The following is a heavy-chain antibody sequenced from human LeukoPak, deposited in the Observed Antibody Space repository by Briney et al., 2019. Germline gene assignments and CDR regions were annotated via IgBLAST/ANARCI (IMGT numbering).Heavy chain of an antibody. CDR1: GFTFDDYA. J-gene: IGHJ4*02. V-gene: IGHV3-9*01. CDR2: ISWNSGSI. Sequence: GGSLRLSCAASGFTFDDYAMHWVRQAPGKGLEWVSGISWNSGSIGYADSVKGRFTISRDNAKNSLYLQMNSLRAEDTALYYCAREAAAEFLYYFDYWGQGTLVTVSS. CDR3: AREAAAEFLYYFDY. D-gene: IGHD6-13*01.